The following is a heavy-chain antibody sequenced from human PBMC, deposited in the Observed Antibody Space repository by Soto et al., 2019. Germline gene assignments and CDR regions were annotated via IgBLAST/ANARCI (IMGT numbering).Heavy chain of an antibody. Sequence: PSETLSLTCTVSGGSISVYYWSWIRQPPGKGLEWIGYIYYSGSTNYNPSLKSRVTISVDTSKNQFSLKLSSVTAADTAVYYCARGGWRHIDYWGQGTLVTVSS. D-gene: IGHD3-3*01. CDR2: IYYSGST. V-gene: IGHV4-59*08. J-gene: IGHJ4*02. CDR3: ARGGWRHIDY. CDR1: GGSISVYY.